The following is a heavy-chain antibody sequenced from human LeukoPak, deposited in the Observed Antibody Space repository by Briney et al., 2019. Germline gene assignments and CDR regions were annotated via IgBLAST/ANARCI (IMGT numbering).Heavy chain of an antibody. CDR2: IYYSGST. Sequence: PSETLSLTCTVSGGSFSSYYWSWIRQPPGKGLEWIGYIYYSGSTNYNPSLKSRVTISLDTSKNQFSLKLSSVTAADTAVYYCARTKGCSSTSCPFDPWGQGTLVTVSS. J-gene: IGHJ5*02. CDR3: ARTKGCSSTSCPFDP. V-gene: IGHV4-59*01. CDR1: GGSFSSYY. D-gene: IGHD2-2*01.